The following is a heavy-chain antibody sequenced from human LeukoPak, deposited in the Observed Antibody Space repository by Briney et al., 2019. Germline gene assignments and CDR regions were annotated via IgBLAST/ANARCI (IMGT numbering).Heavy chain of an antibody. CDR3: ARDQGYYGSGSYYPVFDY. V-gene: IGHV1-69*06. CDR1: GGTFSSYA. Sequence: ASVKVSCKASGGTFSSYAISWVRQAPGLGLEWMGGIIPIFGTANYAQKFQGRVTITADKSTSTAYMELSSLRSEDTAVYYCARDQGYYGSGSYYPVFDYWGQGTLVTVSS. J-gene: IGHJ4*02. CDR2: IIPIFGTA. D-gene: IGHD3-10*01.